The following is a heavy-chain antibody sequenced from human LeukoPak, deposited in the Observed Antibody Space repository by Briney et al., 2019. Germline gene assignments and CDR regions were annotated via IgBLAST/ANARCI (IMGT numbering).Heavy chain of an antibody. CDR2: IYWNDDR. J-gene: IGHJ5*02. Sequence: SGPTLVNPTQTLTLTCTFSGFSLSTSAVGVGWIRQPPGKALEWLALIYWNDDRRYSPSLETRLTITKDTSRNQVVLTMTNMDPVDTATYYCARTVRKKMTTITTSWFDPWGQGTLDTVSS. D-gene: IGHD4-11*01. CDR1: GFSLSTSAVG. CDR3: ARTVRKKMTTITTSWFDP. V-gene: IGHV2-5*01.